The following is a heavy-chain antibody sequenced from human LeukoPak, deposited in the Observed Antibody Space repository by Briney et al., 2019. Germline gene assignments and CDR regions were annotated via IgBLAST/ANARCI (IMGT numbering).Heavy chain of an antibody. V-gene: IGHV3-23*01. CDR2: ISGSGSST. CDR1: GFTFSSYA. CDR3: AEALGYCSGTTCYFAFDI. D-gene: IGHD2-2*01. Sequence: GGSLRLSCAASGFTFSSYAMSWVRQAPGKGLEWVSAISGSGSSTYYADSVKGRFTISRDNSKNTPYLQLSSLRAEDTALYYCAEALGYCSGTTCYFAFDIWGQGTMVTVSS. J-gene: IGHJ3*02.